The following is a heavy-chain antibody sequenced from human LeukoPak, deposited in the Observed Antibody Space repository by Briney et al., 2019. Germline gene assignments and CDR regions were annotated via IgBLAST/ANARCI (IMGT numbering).Heavy chain of an antibody. CDR1: GYSFTNYW. Sequence: GESLQISCKGSGYSFTNYWIGWVRQMPGKGLEWMGIIYPGDSDTRYSPSFQGQVTISADKSISTAYLQWSSLKASDTAMYYCARRGYCSGGSCEYFDYWGQGTLVTVSS. J-gene: IGHJ4*02. V-gene: IGHV5-51*01. CDR2: IYPGDSDT. CDR3: ARRGYCSGGSCEYFDY. D-gene: IGHD2-15*01.